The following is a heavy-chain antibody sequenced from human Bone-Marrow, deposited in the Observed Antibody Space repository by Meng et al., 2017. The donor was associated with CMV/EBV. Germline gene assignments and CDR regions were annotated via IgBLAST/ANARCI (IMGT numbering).Heavy chain of an antibody. D-gene: IGHD3-10*01. CDR3: ARDSYYYGSGEGYYYYGMDV. CDR1: GFTFSSYS. V-gene: IGHV3-21*01. J-gene: IGHJ6*02. CDR2: ISSSSSYI. Sequence: ETLSLTCAASGFTFSSYSMNWVRQAPGKGLEWVSSISSSSSYIYYADSVKGRFTISRDNAKNTLYLQMNSLRAEDTAVYYCARDSYYYGSGEGYYYYGMDVWGQGTTVTVSS.